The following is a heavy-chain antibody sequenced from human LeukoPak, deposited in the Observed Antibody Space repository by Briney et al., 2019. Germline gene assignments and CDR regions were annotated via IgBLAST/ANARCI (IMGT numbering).Heavy chain of an antibody. CDR2: IYYSGST. Sequence: SETLSLTCTVSGGSISSYYWSWVRQPPGKGLEWIGYIYYSGSTNYNPSLKSRVTISVDTSKNQFSLKLSSVTAADTAVYYCARAPANYYDSSGYYFASGNWFDPWGQGTLVTVSS. D-gene: IGHD3-22*01. CDR3: ARAPANYYDSSGYYFASGNWFDP. J-gene: IGHJ5*02. CDR1: GGSISSYY. V-gene: IGHV4-59*01.